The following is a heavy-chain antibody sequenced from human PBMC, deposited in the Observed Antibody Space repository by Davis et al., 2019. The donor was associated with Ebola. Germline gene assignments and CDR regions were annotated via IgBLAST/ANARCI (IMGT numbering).Heavy chain of an antibody. CDR1: GGSISSGGYY. Sequence: SETLSLTCTLSGGSISSGGYYWSWIRQHPGKGLAWIGYIYYSGSTYYNPSLKSRVTISVDTSKNQFSLKLSSVTAADTAVYYCARVDRRVSLSMDVWGQGTTVTVSS. J-gene: IGHJ6*02. D-gene: IGHD6-13*01. V-gene: IGHV4-31*03. CDR3: ARVDRRVSLSMDV. CDR2: IYYSGST.